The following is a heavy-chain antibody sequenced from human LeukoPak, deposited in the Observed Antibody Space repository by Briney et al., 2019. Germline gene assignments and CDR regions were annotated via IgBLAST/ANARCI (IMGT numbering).Heavy chain of an antibody. J-gene: IGHJ5*02. D-gene: IGHD3-22*01. CDR2: INPNSGGT. V-gene: IGHV1-2*02. Sequence: ASVKVSCKATGYTFIGYYMHSVRQAPGQGLEWMGWINPNSGGTNYAQKFQGRVTMTRDTPISRAYIELSRLRPDDTAVYDCARDLGIVVVITEGRNWFDPWGQGTLVTVSS. CDR1: GYTFIGYY. CDR3: ARDLGIVVVITEGRNWFDP.